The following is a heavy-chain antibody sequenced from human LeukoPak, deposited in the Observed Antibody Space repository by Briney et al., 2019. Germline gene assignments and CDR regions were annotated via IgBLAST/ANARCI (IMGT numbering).Heavy chain of an antibody. CDR3: ARGESIPTMCEY. V-gene: IGHV1-69*05. D-gene: IGHD2-2*02. J-gene: IGHJ4*02. CDR1: GGTFSSYA. CDR2: IIPIFGTA. Sequence: GASVKVSCKASGGTFSSYAISWVRQAPGQGLEWMGGIIPIFGTANYAQKFQGRVTITTDESTSTAYMELSSLRSEDTAVYYCARGESIPTMCEYWGRGTLVTVSS.